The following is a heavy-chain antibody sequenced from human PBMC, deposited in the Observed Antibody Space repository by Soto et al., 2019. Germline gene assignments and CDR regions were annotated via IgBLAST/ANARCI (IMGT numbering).Heavy chain of an antibody. V-gene: IGHV4-59*01. Sequence: ASETLSLTCTVSGGSISSYYWSWIRQPPGKGLEWIGYIYYSGSTNYNPSLKSRVTISVDTSKNQFSLKLSSVTAADTAVYYCARVPRIAAPYFDYWGQGTLVTVSS. J-gene: IGHJ4*02. CDR2: IYYSGST. CDR1: GGSISSYY. D-gene: IGHD6-13*01. CDR3: ARVPRIAAPYFDY.